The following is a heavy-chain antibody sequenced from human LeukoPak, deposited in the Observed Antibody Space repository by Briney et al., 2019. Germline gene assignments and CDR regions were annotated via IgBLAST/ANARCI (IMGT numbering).Heavy chain of an antibody. CDR1: GFTFSNAW. Sequence: PGGSLRLSCAASGFTFSNAWMSWVRQAPGKGLEWVGRIKSKTDGGTTDYAAPVKGRFTISRDDSKNTLDLQMNSLKTEDTAVYYCTTDGTWFGELFAFDPWGQGTLVTVSS. J-gene: IGHJ5*02. V-gene: IGHV3-15*01. D-gene: IGHD3-10*01. CDR2: IKSKTDGGTT. CDR3: TTDGTWFGELFAFDP.